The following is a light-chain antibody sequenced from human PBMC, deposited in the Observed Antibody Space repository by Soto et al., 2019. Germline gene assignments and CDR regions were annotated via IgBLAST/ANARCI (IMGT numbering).Light chain of an antibody. CDR1: QPISTW. V-gene: IGKV1-5*01. CDR2: HAS. J-gene: IGKJ5*01. Sequence: DIQMTQSPSTLSATVGDRVTITCRASQPISTWLAWYQQRPGKAPNLLIYHASSLESGVPSRFSGSGSGTEFTLSISSLQPDDFGTYYCQQYDEHSITFGQGTRLEIK. CDR3: QQYDEHSIT.